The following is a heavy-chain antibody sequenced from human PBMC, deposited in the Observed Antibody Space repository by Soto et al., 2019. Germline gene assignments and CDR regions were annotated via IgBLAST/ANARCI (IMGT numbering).Heavy chain of an antibody. CDR3: ARDWRSNRWYYIDA. J-gene: IGHJ4*02. V-gene: IGHV3-74*01. D-gene: IGHD2-2*01. Sequence: EVLLVESGGGVVQPGGSLRLSCAASGFTLNNYWMHWVRQAPGKGLEWVSRINIDGRSTTYADSLKGRFSITRDDAKNTPFLQMTSLRAEDTAVYYCARDWRSNRWYYIDAWGQGTLVTVST. CDR2: INIDGRST. CDR1: GFTLNNYW.